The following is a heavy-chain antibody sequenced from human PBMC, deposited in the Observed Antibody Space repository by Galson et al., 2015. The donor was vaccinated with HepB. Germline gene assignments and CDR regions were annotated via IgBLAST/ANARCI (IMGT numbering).Heavy chain of an antibody. Sequence: SVKVSCKASGYTFTGYYMHWVRQAPGQGLEWMGWINPNSGGTNYAQKFQGWVTMTRDTSISTAYMELSRLRSDDTAVYYCARAPIGHRYYYGMDVWGQGTTVTVSS. CDR1: GYTFTGYY. CDR2: INPNSGGT. J-gene: IGHJ6*02. CDR3: ARAPIGHRYYYGMDV. V-gene: IGHV1-2*04.